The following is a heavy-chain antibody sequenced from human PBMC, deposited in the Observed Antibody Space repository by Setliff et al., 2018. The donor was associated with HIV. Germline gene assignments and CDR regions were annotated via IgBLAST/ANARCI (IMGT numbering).Heavy chain of an antibody. D-gene: IGHD2-2*01. V-gene: IGHV1-69*13. Sequence: SVKVSCKDSGGTFSSYAISWVRQAPGQGLEWMGGIIPIFGTANYAQKFQGRVTITADESTSTAYMELSSLRSEDTAVYYCARDGCSSTSCYGVYYYYGMDVWGQGTTGTVSS. J-gene: IGHJ6*02. CDR1: GGTFSSYA. CDR3: ARDGCSSTSCYGVYYYYGMDV. CDR2: IIPIFGTA.